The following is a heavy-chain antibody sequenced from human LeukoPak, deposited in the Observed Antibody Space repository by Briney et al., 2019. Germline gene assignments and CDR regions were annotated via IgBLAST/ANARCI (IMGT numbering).Heavy chain of an antibody. CDR3: TQGDGVAGMPYNN. CDR2: IKSKTDGGTT. Sequence: GGSLRLSCAASGFTFSNAWMTWVRQAPGKGLEWVGRIKSKTDGGTTFYAAPVQGRFTISRDDSKNTIYLEMSSLTTEDTAVYHCTQGDGVAGMPYNNWGQGTLVTVCS. V-gene: IGHV3-15*01. D-gene: IGHD6-19*01. J-gene: IGHJ4*02. CDR1: GFTFSNAW.